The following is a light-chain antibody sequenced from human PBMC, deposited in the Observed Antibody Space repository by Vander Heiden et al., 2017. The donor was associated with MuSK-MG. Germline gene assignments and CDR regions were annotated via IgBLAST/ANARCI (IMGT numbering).Light chain of an antibody. J-gene: IGKJ1*01. CDR2: AAS. V-gene: IGKV1-39*01. Sequence: DTQMTHRPSCVSASVGHRVTITCRASQSISTYLNWYQQKPGKAPNLLIYAASSLQSGVPSRFSGSGSGTDFTLTITRLQPEDFATYYCQQSDSIPRTFGQGTKVEIK. CDR1: QSISTY. CDR3: QQSDSIPRT.